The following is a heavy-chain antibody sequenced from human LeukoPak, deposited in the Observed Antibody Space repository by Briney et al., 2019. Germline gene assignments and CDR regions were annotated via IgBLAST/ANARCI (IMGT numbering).Heavy chain of an antibody. CDR3: ASGTRAVGGWFTY. CDR2: ISSSSSYI. CDR1: GFTFSSYS. V-gene: IGHV3-21*01. D-gene: IGHD6-19*01. Sequence: GGSLRLSCAASGFTFSSYSMNWVRQAPGKGPEWVSSISSSSSYIYYADSVKGRFTTSRDNAKNSLYLQMNSLRAEDTAVYYCASGTRAVGGWFTYWGQGTLVTVSS. J-gene: IGHJ4*02.